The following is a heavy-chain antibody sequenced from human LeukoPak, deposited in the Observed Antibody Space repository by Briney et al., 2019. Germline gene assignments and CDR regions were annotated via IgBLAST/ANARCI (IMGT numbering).Heavy chain of an antibody. CDR3: AKDSRWFGELPPERFDP. V-gene: IGHV3-23*01. CDR2: IFPSGGEI. CDR1: GFTFSTFA. J-gene: IGHJ5*02. Sequence: PGGSLRLSCAASGFTFSTFAMIWVRQPPGKWLEWVSSIFPSGGEIHYADSVRGRFTISRDNSKNTLYLQMNSLRAEDTAVYYCAKDSRWFGELPPERFDPWGQGTLVTVSS. D-gene: IGHD3-10*01.